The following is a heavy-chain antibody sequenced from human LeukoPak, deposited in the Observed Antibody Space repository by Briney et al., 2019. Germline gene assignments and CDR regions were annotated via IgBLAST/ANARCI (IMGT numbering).Heavy chain of an antibody. CDR2: IYTSGST. D-gene: IGHD3-22*01. Sequence: SQTLSLTCTVSGGSISSGSYYRSWIRQPAGKGLEWIGRIYTSGSTNYNPSLKSRVTISVDTSKNQFSLKLSSVTAADTAVYYCARDHYDSSGYRRVYYFDYWGQGTLVTVSS. J-gene: IGHJ4*02. CDR1: GGSISSGSYY. CDR3: ARDHYDSSGYRRVYYFDY. V-gene: IGHV4-61*02.